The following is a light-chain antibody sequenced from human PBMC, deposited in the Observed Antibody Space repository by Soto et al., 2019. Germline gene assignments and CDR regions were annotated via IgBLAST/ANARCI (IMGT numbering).Light chain of an antibody. Sequence: DIPMTQSPSALAAAVGDRVTITCRASQDISNRLGWFQQRPGKAPKRLIYSASGLETGVPSRFSGTGSGTEFTLAISSLQPEDFATYYCQQHASYPRDFGQGTKVEIK. CDR2: SAS. J-gene: IGKJ1*01. V-gene: IGKV1-17*03. CDR1: QDISNR. CDR3: QQHASYPRD.